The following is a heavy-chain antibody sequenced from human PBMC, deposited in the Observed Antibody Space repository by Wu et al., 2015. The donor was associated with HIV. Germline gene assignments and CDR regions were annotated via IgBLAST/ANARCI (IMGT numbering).Heavy chain of an antibody. CDR3: ARDLRTQLVWANWFDP. V-gene: IGHV1-46*01. Sequence: QVQLVQSGAEVKKPGASVKVSCKASGYTFTSYYMHWVRQAPGQGLEWMGIINPSGGSTSYAQKFQGRVTMTRDTSTSTVYMELSSLRSEDTAVYYCARDLRTQLVWANWFDPWGQGTLVTVSS. J-gene: IGHJ5*02. CDR1: GYTFTSYY. D-gene: IGHD6-13*01. CDR2: INPSGGST.